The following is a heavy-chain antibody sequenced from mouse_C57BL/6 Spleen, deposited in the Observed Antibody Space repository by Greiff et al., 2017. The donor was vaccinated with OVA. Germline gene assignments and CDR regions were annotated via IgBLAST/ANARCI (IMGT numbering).Heavy chain of an antibody. J-gene: IGHJ4*01. Sequence: EVQVVESGGGLVKPGGSLKLSCAASGFTFSDYGMHWVRQAPEKGLEWVAYISSGSSTIYYADTVKGRFTISRDNAKNTLFLQMTSLRSEDTAMYYCARNYGGGAMDYWGQGTSVTVSS. D-gene: IGHD1-1*01. CDR3: ARNYGGGAMDY. CDR1: GFTFSDYG. V-gene: IGHV5-17*01. CDR2: ISSGSSTI.